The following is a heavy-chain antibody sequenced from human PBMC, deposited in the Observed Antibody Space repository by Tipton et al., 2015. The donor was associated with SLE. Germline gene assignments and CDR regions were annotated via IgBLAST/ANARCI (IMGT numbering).Heavy chain of an antibody. CDR2: IYYSGST. J-gene: IGHJ4*02. D-gene: IGHD2-2*01. CDR3: ARAQPYCSSTSCYFDC. V-gene: IGHV4-39*01. CDR1: GGSISSSSYY. Sequence: TLSLTCTVSGGSISSSSYYWGWIRQPPGKGLEWIGSIYYSGSTYYNPSLKSRVTISVDTSKNQFSLKLSSVTAADTAVYYCARAQPYCSSTSCYFDCWGQGTLVTVSS.